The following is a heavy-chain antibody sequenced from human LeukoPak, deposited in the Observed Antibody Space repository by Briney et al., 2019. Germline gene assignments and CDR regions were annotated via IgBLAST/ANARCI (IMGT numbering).Heavy chain of an antibody. CDR2: IKQDWSEK. D-gene: IGHD3-22*01. CDR3: ARGLYYYDSSGSQSPSWSDP. V-gene: IGHV3-7*01. Sequence: GGSLRLSCAASGFTFSRYWMSWVRQAPGKGLEWVANIKQDWSEKYYVDSVKGRFTISRDNAKNSLYLQMNSLRAEDTAVYYCARGLYYYDSSGSQSPSWSDPWGQGTLVTVSS. CDR1: GFTFSRYW. J-gene: IGHJ5*02.